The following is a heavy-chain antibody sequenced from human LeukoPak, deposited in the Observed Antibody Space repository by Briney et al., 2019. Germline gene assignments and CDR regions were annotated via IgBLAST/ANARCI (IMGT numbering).Heavy chain of an antibody. D-gene: IGHD3-22*01. Sequence: ASVKVSCKTSGYTFTNYGISWVRQAPGQGLEWMGWISAYDGYTDYAQKLQGRVTMTTDTSTSTAYMELRSLRSDDTAVYYCATFYDSSVNYGMDVWGQGTTVTVSS. J-gene: IGHJ6*02. V-gene: IGHV1-18*01. CDR2: ISAYDGYT. CDR3: ATFYDSSVNYGMDV. CDR1: GYTFTNYG.